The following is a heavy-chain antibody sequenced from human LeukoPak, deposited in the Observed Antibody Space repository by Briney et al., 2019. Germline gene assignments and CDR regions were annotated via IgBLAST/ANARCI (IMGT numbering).Heavy chain of an antibody. D-gene: IGHD3-22*01. V-gene: IGHV3-23*01. CDR3: AKATVTSSTSGESSGYYYEGYFDH. J-gene: IGHJ4*02. CDR2: ISGSGGST. Sequence: SGGSLRLSCAASGFTFSKSWMGWVRQAPGKGLEWVSGISGSGGSTYYADSVKGRFTISRDNSKNTLYMQMNSLRAEDTAVYYCAKATVTSSTSGESSGYYYEGYFDHWGQGTLVTVSS. CDR1: GFTFSKSW.